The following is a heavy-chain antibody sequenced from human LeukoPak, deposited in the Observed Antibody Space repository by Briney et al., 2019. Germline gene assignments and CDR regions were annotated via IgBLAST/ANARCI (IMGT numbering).Heavy chain of an antibody. CDR1: GGSISSSSYY. J-gene: IGHJ3*02. D-gene: IGHD2-15*01. CDR3: ARVRSDCSGGSCYSVAFDI. V-gene: IGHV4-61*01. Sequence: SETLSLTCTVSGGSISSSSYYWSWIRQPPGKGLEWIGYIYYSGSTNYNPSLKSRVTISVDTSKNQFSLKLSSVTAADTAVYYCARVRSDCSGGSCYSVAFDIWGQGTMVTVSS. CDR2: IYYSGST.